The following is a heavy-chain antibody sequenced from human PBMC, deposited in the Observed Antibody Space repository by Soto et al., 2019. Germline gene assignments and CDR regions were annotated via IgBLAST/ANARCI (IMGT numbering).Heavy chain of an antibody. D-gene: IGHD3-3*01. V-gene: IGHV1-18*01. CDR2: ISAYNGNT. CDR1: GYTFTSYG. CDR3: ARDRKDTIFGVVWWFDP. Sequence: VASVKVSCKASGYTFTSYGISWVRQAPGRGLEWMGWISAYNGNTNYAQKLQGRVTMTTDTSTSTAYMERRSLRSDDTAVYYCARDRKDTIFGVVWWFDPWGQGTLVTVSS. J-gene: IGHJ5*02.